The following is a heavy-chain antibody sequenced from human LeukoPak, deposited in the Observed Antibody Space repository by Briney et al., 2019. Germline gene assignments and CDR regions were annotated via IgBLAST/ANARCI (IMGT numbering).Heavy chain of an antibody. CDR1: GGSIFSYS. V-gene: IGHV4-4*08. Sequence: SETLSLTCTVSGGSIFSYSFNWIRQPQGKGLHWIGYIYSNGINSYNPSLRGRGTISIATSKNRFSLRLRSVTAADTAIYYCARRAYYDSSGYYPASGYFDLWGRGTLVTVSS. D-gene: IGHD3-22*01. CDR3: ARRAYYDSSGYYPASGYFDL. CDR2: IYSNGIN. J-gene: IGHJ2*01.